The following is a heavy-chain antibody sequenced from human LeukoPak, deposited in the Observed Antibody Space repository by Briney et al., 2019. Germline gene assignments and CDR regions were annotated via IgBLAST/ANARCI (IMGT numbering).Heavy chain of an antibody. Sequence: PGGSLRLSCAASGFTFSSYNMNWVRQAPGKGLEWVSYISSSGSTIYYADSVKGRFTISRDNAKNSLYLQMNSLRAEDTAVYYCARGGIAAAVGRRLGYYYYYMDVWGKGTTVTISS. J-gene: IGHJ6*03. CDR1: GFTFSSYN. V-gene: IGHV3-48*04. CDR3: ARGGIAAAVGRRLGYYYYYMDV. CDR2: ISSSGSTI. D-gene: IGHD6-13*01.